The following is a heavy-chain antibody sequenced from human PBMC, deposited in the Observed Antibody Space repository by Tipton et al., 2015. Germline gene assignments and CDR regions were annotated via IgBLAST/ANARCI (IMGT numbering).Heavy chain of an antibody. CDR1: GDTFRTYG. J-gene: IGHJ4*02. CDR2: SIPMFGTA. Sequence: QSGAEVKKPGSSVKVSCKASGDTFRTYGISWVRQAPGQGLEWMGGSIPMFGTANYAQKFQGRVTITADRSTTTAYMELSSLRSEDTAVYYCARIGPGSGWYDYWGQGTLVTVSS. CDR3: ARIGPGSGWYDY. D-gene: IGHD6-19*01. V-gene: IGHV1-69*01.